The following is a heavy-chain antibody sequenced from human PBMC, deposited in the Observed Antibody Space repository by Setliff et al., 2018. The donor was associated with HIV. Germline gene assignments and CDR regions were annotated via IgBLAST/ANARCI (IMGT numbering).Heavy chain of an antibody. D-gene: IGHD2-15*01. J-gene: IGHJ1*01. Sequence: PSETLSLTCILSGGSISTSNYYWSWIRQPPGKGLEWIGEINHSGSTNYNPSLKSRVTMSVDKSKNQFSLRLSSVTAADTAVYYCARARRAGSGPKYFQHWGQGTLVTVSS. V-gene: IGHV4-61*05. CDR3: ARARRAGSGPKYFQH. CDR1: GGSISTSNYY. CDR2: INHSGST.